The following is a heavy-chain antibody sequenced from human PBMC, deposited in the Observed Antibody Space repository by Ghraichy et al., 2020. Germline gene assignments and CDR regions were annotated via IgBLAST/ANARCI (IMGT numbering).Heavy chain of an antibody. Sequence: ETLSLTCAASGFTFSRHWMTWVRPASGKGLEWVANIKTDGREKYYVDSVKGRFTISRDNAMNSLYLQMNSLRAEDTAVYYCARDSGYCRTTSCKGDAFDICGQVTMVTVFS. J-gene: IGHJ3*02. CDR1: GFTFSRHW. CDR2: IKTDGREK. V-gene: IGHV3-7*01. D-gene: IGHD2-2*03. CDR3: ARDSGYCRTTSCKGDAFDI.